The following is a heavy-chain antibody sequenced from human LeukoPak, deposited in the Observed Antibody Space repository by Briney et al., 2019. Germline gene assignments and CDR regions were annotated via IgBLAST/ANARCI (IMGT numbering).Heavy chain of an antibody. Sequence: PGGSLRLSCSASGFTFSGFAMHWVRQAPGKGLEYVSAISSNGGSTYFADSVKGRFTISRDNSKNTLYLQVSSLRAEDTAVYYCAREPESGIHADYWGQGTLVTVSS. V-gene: IGHV3-64D*06. CDR1: GFTFSGFA. J-gene: IGHJ4*02. CDR2: ISSNGGST. CDR3: AREPESGIHADY.